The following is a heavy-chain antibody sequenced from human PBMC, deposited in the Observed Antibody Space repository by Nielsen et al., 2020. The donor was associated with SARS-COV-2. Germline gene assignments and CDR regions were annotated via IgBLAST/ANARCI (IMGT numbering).Heavy chain of an antibody. J-gene: IGHJ2*01. CDR3: VKDASAMLSWYFDV. Sequence: LRLSCVASGFTFDDSAMHWVRQTPGKGLEWVSGISWKSRTIGYADSVKGRFTISRDNAKNSLFLQMNSLRAEDTALYYCVKDASAMLSWYFDVWGRGTLVTVSS. CDR2: ISWKSRTI. V-gene: IGHV3-9*01. D-gene: IGHD3-16*01. CDR1: GFTFDDSA.